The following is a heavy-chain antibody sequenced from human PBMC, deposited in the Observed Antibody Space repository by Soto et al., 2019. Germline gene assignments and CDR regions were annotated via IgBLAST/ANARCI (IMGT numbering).Heavy chain of an antibody. J-gene: IGHJ4*02. CDR2: INPSGCST. D-gene: IGHD1-26*01. CDR1: GYTFTSYY. Sequence: ASVTVSCKASGYTFTSYYMHWVRQAPGQGLEGMGIINPSGCSTSYAQKFQGRVNMTRDTSTSTVYMELSRLRSEDTAVYYCASPGESYYASKEQGECDYWGQGTLVTVSS. V-gene: IGHV1-46*01. CDR3: ASPGESYYASKEQGECDY.